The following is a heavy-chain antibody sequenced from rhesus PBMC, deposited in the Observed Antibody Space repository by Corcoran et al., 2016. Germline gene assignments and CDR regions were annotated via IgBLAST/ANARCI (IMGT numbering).Heavy chain of an antibody. CDR2: IYGSGSNT. Sequence: QLQLQESGPGLVKPSETLSVTCAVSGGSISSNYWRWIRQPPGKGLEWIRRIYGSGSNTNYNPPLKSRVTLSVDTSKNQLARKLSSVTAADTAVYYCASRYCSGTYCYLDAFDFWGQGLRVTVSS. CDR1: GGSISSNY. V-gene: IGHV4-169*01. D-gene: IGHD2-27*01. J-gene: IGHJ3*01. CDR3: ASRYCSGTYCYLDAFDF.